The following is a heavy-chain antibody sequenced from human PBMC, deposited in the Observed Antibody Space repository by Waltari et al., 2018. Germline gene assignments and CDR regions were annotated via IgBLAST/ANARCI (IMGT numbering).Heavy chain of an antibody. CDR1: GFTFSDYY. Sequence: QERLVEAGGGLVQAGGSLRLSCGASGFTFSDYYMRWIRQAPGKGLEWVAESSSTGRNTDYGDSVRGRFTISRDNTKNSLYLQMHSLRVEDTAVYFCARGPPTLTSTTFQSDSWGQGTLVTVSS. J-gene: IGHJ5*02. CDR2: SSSTGRNT. CDR3: ARGPPTLTSTTFQSDS. V-gene: IGHV3-11*06. D-gene: IGHD2-2*01.